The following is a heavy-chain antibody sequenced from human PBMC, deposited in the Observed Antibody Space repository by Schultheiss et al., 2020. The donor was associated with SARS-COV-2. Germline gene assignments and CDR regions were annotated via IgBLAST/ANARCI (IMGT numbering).Heavy chain of an antibody. D-gene: IGHD6-25*01. CDR3: AADSPQGRLSYYYGMDV. V-gene: IGHV1-69*05. J-gene: IGHJ6*02. Sequence: SVKVSCKASGGTFSSYAISWVRQAPGQGLEWMGGIIPIFGTANYAQKFQERVTITRDMSTSTAYMELSSLRSEDTAVYYCAADSPQGRLSYYYGMDVWGQGTTVTVSS. CDR1: GGTFSSYA. CDR2: IIPIFGTA.